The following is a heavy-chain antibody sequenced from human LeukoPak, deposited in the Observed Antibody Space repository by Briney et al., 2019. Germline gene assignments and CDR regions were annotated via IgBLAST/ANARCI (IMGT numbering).Heavy chain of an antibody. V-gene: IGHV3-15*01. CDR1: GFSLSDAW. J-gene: IGHJ4*02. CDR2: LKPKADGGTT. Sequence: PGGSLRLSCAASGFSLSDAWMSWVRQAPGKGLECVGRLKPKADGGTTDYAEPVNGRFTVSRDDSKNTMYLQMNSLKVEDTGLYYCTQLSSGYWGQGTQVTVSS. CDR3: TQLSSGY. D-gene: IGHD3-22*01.